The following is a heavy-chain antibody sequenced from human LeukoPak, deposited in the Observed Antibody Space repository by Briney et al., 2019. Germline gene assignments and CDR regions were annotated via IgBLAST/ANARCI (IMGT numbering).Heavy chain of an antibody. CDR2: IYYSGST. CDR3: ARVGRITIFGVVRTWFDY. D-gene: IGHD3-3*01. Sequence: SETLSLTCTVSGYSISSVYYWGWIRQPPGKGLEWIGSIYYSGSTYYNPSLKSRVTISVDTSKNQFSLKMSSVTAADTAVYYCARVGRITIFGVVRTWFDYWGQGTLVTVSS. J-gene: IGHJ4*02. V-gene: IGHV4-38-2*02. CDR1: GYSISSVYY.